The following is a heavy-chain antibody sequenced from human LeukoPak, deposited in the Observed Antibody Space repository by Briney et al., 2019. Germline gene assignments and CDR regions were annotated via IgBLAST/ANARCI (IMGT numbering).Heavy chain of an antibody. V-gene: IGHV3-23*01. J-gene: IGHJ4*02. CDR1: GSTFSSYA. CDR3: AKNARGTMVRGVIRTLYY. CDR2: ISGSGGST. Sequence: GGSLRLSCAASGSTFSSYAMSWVRQAPGKGLEWVSAISGSGGSTYYADSVKGRFTISRDNSKNTLYLQMNSLRAEDTAVYYCAKNARGTMVRGVIRTLYYWGQGTLVTVSS. D-gene: IGHD3-10*01.